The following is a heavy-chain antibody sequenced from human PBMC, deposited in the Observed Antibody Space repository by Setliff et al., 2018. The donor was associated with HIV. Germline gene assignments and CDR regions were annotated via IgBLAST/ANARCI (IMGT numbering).Heavy chain of an antibody. CDR2: INHSGST. V-gene: IGHV4-34*01. J-gene: IGHJ4*02. CDR1: GGSFSGYY. CDR3: ARLPRQLLKGAAAYFDY. D-gene: IGHD5-18*01. Sequence: SETLSLTCAVYGGSFSGYYWTWIRQPPGKGLEWIGQINHSGSTNYNPSLKSRVTISVDTSKNQFSLRLSSVTAADTAVYYCARLPRQLLKGAAAYFDYWGQGTRVTVSS.